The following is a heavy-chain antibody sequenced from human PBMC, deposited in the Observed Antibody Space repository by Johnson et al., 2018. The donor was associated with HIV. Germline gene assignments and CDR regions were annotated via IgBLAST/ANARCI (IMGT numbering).Heavy chain of an antibody. V-gene: IGHV3-48*01. Sequence: VQLVESGGDGVQPGRSLRLSCAASGFTFGDYAMHWVRQAPGKGLEWVSYISSSGSTIYYAESVKGRFTIPRDNSKNTLYLQMNSLRAEDTAVYYCARVSDSDSNWGQGTMVTVSS. CDR3: ARVSDSDSN. CDR2: ISSSGSTI. CDR1: GFTFGDYA. D-gene: IGHD3-22*01. J-gene: IGHJ3*01.